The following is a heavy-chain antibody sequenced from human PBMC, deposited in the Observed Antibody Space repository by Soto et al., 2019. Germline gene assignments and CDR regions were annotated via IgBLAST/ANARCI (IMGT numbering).Heavy chain of an antibody. V-gene: IGHV1-2*02. CDR3: ARSIVVVVAAISGENNWCDP. CDR2: ITPNSGCT. D-gene: IGHD2-15*01. CDR1: GYTFTGYY. Sequence: ASVKVFCKASGYTFTGYYMHWVRQAPGQGLEWMGWITPNSGCTNYAQKFQGRVTMTRDTSISTAYMELSRLRSDDKAVYYCARSIVVVVAAISGENNWCDPWDQGTLVTVSS. J-gene: IGHJ5*02.